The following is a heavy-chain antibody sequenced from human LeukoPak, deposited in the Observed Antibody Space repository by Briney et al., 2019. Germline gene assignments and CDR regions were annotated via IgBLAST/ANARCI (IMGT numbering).Heavy chain of an antibody. Sequence: GGSLRLSCAASGFTFNTYTMNWVRQAPGKGLEWVAAIAFDGRRKFYTNSVKGRFTISRDNSNNILFLQMSDLRTEDTALYYCARDRLYTGYDPVLDLWGQGTPVTVSS. CDR3: ARDRLYTGYDPVLDL. CDR2: IAFDGRRK. J-gene: IGHJ5*02. CDR1: GFTFNTYT. D-gene: IGHD5-12*01. V-gene: IGHV3-30*04.